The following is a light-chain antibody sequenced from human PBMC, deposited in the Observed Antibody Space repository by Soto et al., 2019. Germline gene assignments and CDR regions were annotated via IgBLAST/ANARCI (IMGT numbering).Light chain of an antibody. J-gene: IGKJ4*01. Sequence: DIVMTQSPDSLAVSLGERATINCKSSQSVLYSTNNKNYLAWYQQKPGQPPKLLIYWAATRESGVPDRFSGSGSGTKYPLTISSLQAEDVAFYYCQQSYITPLTFGGGTKVEIK. CDR1: QSVLYSTNNKNY. CDR3: QQSYITPLT. CDR2: WAA. V-gene: IGKV4-1*01.